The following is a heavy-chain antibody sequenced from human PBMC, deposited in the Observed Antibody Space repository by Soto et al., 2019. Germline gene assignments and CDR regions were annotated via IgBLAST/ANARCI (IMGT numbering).Heavy chain of an antibody. CDR1: GFTVSSNY. CDR3: AREGSLEYDILTGYTH. J-gene: IGHJ4*02. D-gene: IGHD3-9*01. CDR2: IYSGGST. Sequence: GGSLRLSCAASGFTVSSNYMNWVRQAPGKGLEWVSVIYSGGSTYYADSVKGRFTISRHNSKNTLFLQMNSLRTEDTAVYYCAREGSLEYDILTGYTHWGQGTLVTVSS. V-gene: IGHV3-53*04.